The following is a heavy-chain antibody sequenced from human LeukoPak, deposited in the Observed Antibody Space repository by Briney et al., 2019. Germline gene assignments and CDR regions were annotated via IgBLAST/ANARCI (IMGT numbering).Heavy chain of an antibody. Sequence: ASVKVSCKASGYTFTSYDINWVRQAPGQGLEWMGWINPNSGGTNYAQKFQGRVTMTRDTSISTAYMELSRLRSDDTAVYYCARDLPYYYDSSGYFPWGQGTLVTVSS. V-gene: IGHV1-2*02. D-gene: IGHD3-22*01. CDR2: INPNSGGT. J-gene: IGHJ5*02. CDR1: GYTFTSYD. CDR3: ARDLPYYYDSSGYFP.